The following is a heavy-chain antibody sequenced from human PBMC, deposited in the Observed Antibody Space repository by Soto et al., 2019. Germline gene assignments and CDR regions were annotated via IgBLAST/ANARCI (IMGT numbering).Heavy chain of an antibody. Sequence: QVQLQQWGAGLLKPSETLSLTCAVYGGSFSGYYWSWIRQPPGKGLEWIGEINHSGSTNYNPSLKSRVTVSVDTSKNQFSLKLSSVTAADTAVYYCARGQRYYYDSSGYYGYWGQGTLVTVSS. CDR3: ARGQRYYYDSSGYYGY. V-gene: IGHV4-34*01. CDR1: GGSFSGYY. CDR2: INHSGST. J-gene: IGHJ4*02. D-gene: IGHD3-22*01.